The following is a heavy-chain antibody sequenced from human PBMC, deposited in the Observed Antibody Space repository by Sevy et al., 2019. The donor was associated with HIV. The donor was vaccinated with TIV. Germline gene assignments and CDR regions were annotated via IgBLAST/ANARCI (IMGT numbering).Heavy chain of an antibody. CDR3: ARGGPNQQQLDYFDY. D-gene: IGHD6-13*01. CDR2: SGNT. V-gene: IGHV4-59*01. J-gene: IGHJ4*02. Sequence: SETLSLTCTVSGVSISPYYWAWIRPPPGKGLECIGFSGNTNYNPSLKTRVTTSVDTSKNQFSLKLGSVTAADTAIYYCARGGPNQQQLDYFDYWGQGTLVTVSS. CDR1: GVSISPYY.